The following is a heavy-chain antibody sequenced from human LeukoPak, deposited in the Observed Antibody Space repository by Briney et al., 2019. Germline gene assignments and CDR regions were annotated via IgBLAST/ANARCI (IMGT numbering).Heavy chain of an antibody. V-gene: IGHV4-59*01. D-gene: IGHD1-1*01. CDR3: ARGRVSSSTWYSTYYYYFYMDV. J-gene: IGHJ6*03. Sequence: SETLSLTCSVSDDSITMYYWTWIRQPPGKGLEWIGYVDHTGSTNFNPSLNGRVSISRDTTKNLFSLRLRSVTAADTAVYFCARGRVSSSTWYSTYYYYFYMDVWGKGTTVTVPS. CDR2: VDHTGST. CDR1: DDSITMYY.